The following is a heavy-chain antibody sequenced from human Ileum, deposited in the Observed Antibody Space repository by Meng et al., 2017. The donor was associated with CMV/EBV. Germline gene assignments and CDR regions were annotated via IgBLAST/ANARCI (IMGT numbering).Heavy chain of an antibody. Sequence: GESLKISCAASGFTFSNARMRWVRQAPGKGLEWVSAISGSGGSSYYADSVKGRFTISRDNSKNTLYLQLNTLRAEDTAVYYCAKGGVYSSSWGDYWGQGTLVTVSS. CDR1: GFTFSNAR. CDR2: ISGSGGSS. J-gene: IGHJ4*02. CDR3: AKGGVYSSSWGDY. V-gene: IGHV3-23*01. D-gene: IGHD6-13*01.